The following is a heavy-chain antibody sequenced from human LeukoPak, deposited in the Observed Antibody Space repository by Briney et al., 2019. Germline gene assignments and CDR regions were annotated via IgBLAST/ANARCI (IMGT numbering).Heavy chain of an antibody. Sequence: PSETLSLTCAVYDGSFSNYYWRWIRQPPGRGLEWIGEINRSGNTNYNPSLKSRVTISVDASKNQFSLKLSSVTAADTAVYYCARGDWFGQSDDYWGQGTLVTVSS. CDR3: ARGDWFGQSDDY. V-gene: IGHV4-34*01. CDR2: INRSGNT. D-gene: IGHD3-10*01. J-gene: IGHJ4*02. CDR1: DGSFSNYY.